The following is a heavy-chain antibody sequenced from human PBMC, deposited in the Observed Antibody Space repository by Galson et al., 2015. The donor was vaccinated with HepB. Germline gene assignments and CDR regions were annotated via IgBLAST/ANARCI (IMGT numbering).Heavy chain of an antibody. J-gene: IGHJ3*02. D-gene: IGHD2-2*01. V-gene: IGHV1-69*13. Sequence: SVKVSCKASGGTFSSYAISWVRQAPGQGLEWMGGIIPIFGTANYAQKFQGRVTITADESTSTAYMELSSLRSEDTAVYYCARVYCSSTSCYHRYSYGFMGAFDIWGQGTMVTVSS. CDR2: IIPIFGTA. CDR3: ARVYCSSTSCYHRYSYGFMGAFDI. CDR1: GGTFSSYA.